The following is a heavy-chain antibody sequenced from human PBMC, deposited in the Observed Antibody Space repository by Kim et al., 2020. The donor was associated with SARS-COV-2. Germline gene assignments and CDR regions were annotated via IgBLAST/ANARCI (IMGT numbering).Heavy chain of an antibody. CDR2: ISGGGGST. J-gene: IGHJ4*02. CDR3: AKGLLGTYYFDY. D-gene: IGHD1-7*01. Sequence: GGSLRLSCAASGFTFSSYTMSWVRQAPGKGLEWVSAISGGGGSTDYADSVKGRFSISRDNSKNTLYLQMNGLRAEDTAVYYCAKGLLGTYYFDYWGQGTLVTVSS. CDR1: GFTFSSYT. V-gene: IGHV3-23*01.